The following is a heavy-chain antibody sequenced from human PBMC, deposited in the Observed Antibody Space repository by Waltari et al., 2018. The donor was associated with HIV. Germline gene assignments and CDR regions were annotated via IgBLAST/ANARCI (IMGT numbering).Heavy chain of an antibody. CDR3: ARVLRAPAAGRFFYYFDY. D-gene: IGHD6-13*01. CDR2: IGTAGDT. V-gene: IGHV3-13*01. J-gene: IGHJ4*02. CDR1: GFSLRHYD. Sequence: EVQLMESGGGLVQPGGSLRVSCAASGFSLRHYDMHWVRQGTGKGLECVSAIGTAGDTYYSDSVKGRFTISRENAKNSLYLLMNSLRGEDTAIYYCARVLRAPAAGRFFYYFDYWGQGTLVTVSS.